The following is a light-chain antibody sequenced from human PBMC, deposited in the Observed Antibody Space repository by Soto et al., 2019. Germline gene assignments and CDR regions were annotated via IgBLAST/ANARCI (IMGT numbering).Light chain of an antibody. Sequence: DIQMTQSASSLPASVGDTVTLSCQASQDISKYLNWFQQKPGKAPKLLIYDVFNVETGVPSRFSGRGSGTDFTLIISNLQPEDFATYYCQQYDQLPITFGGGTKVDI. CDR2: DVF. V-gene: IGKV1-33*01. CDR3: QQYDQLPIT. J-gene: IGKJ4*01. CDR1: QDISKY.